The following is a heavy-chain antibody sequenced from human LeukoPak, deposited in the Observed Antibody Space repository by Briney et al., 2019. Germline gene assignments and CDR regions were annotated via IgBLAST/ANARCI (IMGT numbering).Heavy chain of an antibody. CDR2: IYYSGST. J-gene: IGHJ3*02. V-gene: IGHV4-39*07. Sequence: SETLSLTCTVSGGSISSSSYYWGWIRQPPGKGLEWIGSIYYSGSTYYNPSLKSRVTISVDTSKNQFSLKLSSVTAADTAVYYCARRRVKRISGSSQDADAFDIWGQGTMVTVSS. CDR1: GGSISSSSYY. CDR3: ARRRVKRISGSSQDADAFDI. D-gene: IGHD1-26*01.